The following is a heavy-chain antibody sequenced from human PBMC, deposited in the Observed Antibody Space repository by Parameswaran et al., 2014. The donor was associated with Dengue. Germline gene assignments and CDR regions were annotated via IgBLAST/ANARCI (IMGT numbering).Heavy chain of an antibody. J-gene: IGHJ3*02. CDR2: IYYSGST. D-gene: IGHD7-27*01. Sequence: GSLRLSCTVSGGSISSYYWSWIRQPPGKGLEWIGYIYYSGSTNYNPSLKSRVTISVDTSKNQFSLKLSSVTAADTAVYYCARGISRLGIGAFDIWGQGTMVTVSS. V-gene: IGHV4-59*01. CDR3: ARGISRLGIGAFDI. CDR1: GGSISSYY.